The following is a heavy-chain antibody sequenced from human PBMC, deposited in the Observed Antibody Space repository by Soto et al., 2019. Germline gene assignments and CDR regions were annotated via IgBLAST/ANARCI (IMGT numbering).Heavy chain of an antibody. CDR2: IYYSGST. Sequence: QVQLQESGPGLVKPSETLSLTCTVSGGSISSYYWSWIRQPPGKGLEWLGYIYYSGSTNYNPSLKSRVTISVDTSKNQFSLKLSSVTAADTAVYYCARLIWFGELLSYYGMDVWGQGTTVTVSS. D-gene: IGHD3-10*01. J-gene: IGHJ6*02. CDR1: GGSISSYY. V-gene: IGHV4-59*08. CDR3: ARLIWFGELLSYYGMDV.